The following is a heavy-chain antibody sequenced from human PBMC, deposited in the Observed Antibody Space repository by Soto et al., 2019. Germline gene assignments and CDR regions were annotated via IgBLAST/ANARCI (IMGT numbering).Heavy chain of an antibody. CDR2: IIPMFGTA. CDR1: GGTFSIYG. V-gene: IGHV1-69*12. D-gene: IGHD1-26*01. Sequence: QVQLVQSGAEVTKPGSSVKVSCKASGGTFSIYGISWVRQAPGQGLEWMGGIIPMFGTANYAQKFQGRVTITADEPTMSAYMELSSLRSEDTAVYYCASIDGDNSEGPWGQGTLLTVSS. CDR3: ASIDGDNSEGP. J-gene: IGHJ5*02.